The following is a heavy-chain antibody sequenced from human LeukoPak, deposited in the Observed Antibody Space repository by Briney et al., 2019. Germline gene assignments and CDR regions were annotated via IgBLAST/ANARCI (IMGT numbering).Heavy chain of an antibody. CDR2: IYYSGTT. D-gene: IGHD7-27*01. J-gene: IGHJ3*02. Sequence: PSETLSLTCAVSGDSISSGGYSWSWIRQPPGKGLEWIGYIYYSGTTYYNPSLKSRTTISLDTSKNQFSLKLRSVTAADTALYFCARDHYWGLTGRGFALDIWGQGTLVTVSS. CDR1: GDSISSGGYS. V-gene: IGHV4-30-4*07. CDR3: ARDHYWGLTGRGFALDI.